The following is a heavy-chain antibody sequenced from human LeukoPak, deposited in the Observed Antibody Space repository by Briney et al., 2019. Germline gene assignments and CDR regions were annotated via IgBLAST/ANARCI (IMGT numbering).Heavy chain of an antibody. CDR2: ISGYNGNT. Sequence: ASVKVSCKASGYTFTSFGIRWVRQAPGQGLECLGWISGYNGNTNYAQKLQGRVTMTTDTSTSTAHMELRSLRSDDTAVYYCARQGYSGHSQGAADYWGQGTLVTVSS. J-gene: IGHJ4*02. V-gene: IGHV1-18*01. D-gene: IGHD4-23*01. CDR3: ARQGYSGHSQGAADY. CDR1: GYTFTSFG.